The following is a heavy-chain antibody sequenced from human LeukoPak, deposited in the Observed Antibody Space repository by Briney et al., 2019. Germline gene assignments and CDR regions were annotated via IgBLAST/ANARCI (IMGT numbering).Heavy chain of an antibody. V-gene: IGHV4-39*01. CDR1: GFTFSSYA. D-gene: IGHD3-22*01. J-gene: IGHJ3*02. Sequence: PGGSLRLSCAASGFTFSSYAMSWVRQPPGKGLEWIGSIYYSGSTYYNPSLKSRVTISVDTSKNQFSLKLSSVTAADTAVYYCARRNYYDSSGRDAFDIWGQGTMVTVSS. CDR2: IYYSGST. CDR3: ARRNYYDSSGRDAFDI.